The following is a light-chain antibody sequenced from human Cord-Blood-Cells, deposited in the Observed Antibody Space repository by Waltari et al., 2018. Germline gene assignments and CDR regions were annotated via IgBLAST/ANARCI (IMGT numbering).Light chain of an antibody. V-gene: IGLV2-11*01. J-gene: IGLJ2*01. CDR2: DVS. CDR3: CSYAGSYTVV. Sequence: QSALTQPRSVSGSPGQSVTLSRPGTSSDVGGSNYVSWYQQHPGKAPKLMIYDVSKRPSGVPDRFSGSKSGNTASLTISGLQAEDEADYYCCSYAGSYTVVFGGGTKLTVL. CDR1: SSDVGGSNY.